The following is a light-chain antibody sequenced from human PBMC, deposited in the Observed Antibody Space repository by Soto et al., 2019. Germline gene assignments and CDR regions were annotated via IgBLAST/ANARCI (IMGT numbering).Light chain of an antibody. Sequence: DIQMTQSPSTLSASVGDRVTITCRASQSINTWLAWYQQKPGEAPNLLIYDASSLESGVPSRFSGSGFGTEFTLTISSLQPDDFATYYCQQYNSYHTFGQGTKLE. CDR2: DAS. V-gene: IGKV1-5*01. CDR3: QQYNSYHT. J-gene: IGKJ2*01. CDR1: QSINTW.